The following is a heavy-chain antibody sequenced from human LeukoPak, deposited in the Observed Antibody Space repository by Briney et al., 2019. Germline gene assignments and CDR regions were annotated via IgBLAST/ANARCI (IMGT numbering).Heavy chain of an antibody. V-gene: IGHV4-61*08. CDR3: ARVPGSYSPFDY. D-gene: IGHD1-26*01. CDR1: GDSISSGDYY. J-gene: IGHJ4*02. Sequence: SETLSLTCTVSGDSISSGDYYWTWIRQPPGKGLEWIGYIYYSGSTNYNPSLKSRVSISADTSKNQFSLKLSSVTTADTAVYYCARVPGSYSPFDYWGQGTLVTVSS. CDR2: IYYSGST.